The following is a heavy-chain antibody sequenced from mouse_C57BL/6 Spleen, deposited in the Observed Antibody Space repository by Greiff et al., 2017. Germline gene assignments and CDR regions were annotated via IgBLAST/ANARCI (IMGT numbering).Heavy chain of an antibody. D-gene: IGHD4-1*01. Sequence: QVQLQQPGAELVKPGASVKLSCKASGYTFTSYWMQWVKQRPGQGLEWIGEIDPSDSYTNYNQKFKGKATLTVDTSSSTAYMQLSSLTSEDSAVYACAIQGPGTDVSYFDYWVQGTTPTVSS. CDR2: IDPSDSYT. J-gene: IGHJ2*01. CDR1: GYTFTSYW. V-gene: IGHV1-50*01. CDR3: AIQGPGTDVSYFDY.